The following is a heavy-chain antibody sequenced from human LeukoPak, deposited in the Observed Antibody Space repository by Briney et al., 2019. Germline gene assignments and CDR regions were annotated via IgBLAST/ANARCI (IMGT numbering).Heavy chain of an antibody. Sequence: GSLRLSCAASGFSVSNNYMSWVRQAPGKGLEWVSVLYSGGSAYYADSVKGQFTISRDSSKNTLYLQMSSLRAEDTAVYFCARGGRDYSNYWFDPWGQGILVTVSS. J-gene: IGHJ5*02. CDR1: GFSVSNNY. V-gene: IGHV3-53*01. D-gene: IGHD4-11*01. CDR3: ARGGRDYSNYWFDP. CDR2: LYSGGSA.